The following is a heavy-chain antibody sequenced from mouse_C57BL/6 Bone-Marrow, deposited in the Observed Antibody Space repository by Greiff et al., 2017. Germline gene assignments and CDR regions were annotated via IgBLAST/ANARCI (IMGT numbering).Heavy chain of an antibody. CDR2: IAPETGGT. D-gene: IGHD1-1*01. CDR3: RGVVTPYYFDY. CDR1: GYTFTDYE. Sequence: QVQLQQSGAELVRPGASVTLSCKASGYTFTDYEMHWVKQTPVHGLEWIGAIAPETGGTAYNQKFKGKAILTADKSSSTAYMELRSLTSEDAAVYYCRGVVTPYYFDYWGQGTTLTVSS. V-gene: IGHV1-15*01. J-gene: IGHJ2*01.